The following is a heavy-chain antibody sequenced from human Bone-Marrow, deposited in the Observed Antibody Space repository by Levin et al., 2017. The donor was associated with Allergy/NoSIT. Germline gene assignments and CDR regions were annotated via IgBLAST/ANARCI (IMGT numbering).Heavy chain of an antibody. CDR3: AREDYGDYIFGLNH. V-gene: IGHV3-30-3*01. Sequence: GESLKISCAASGFTFRRYVMNWVRQAPGKGLEWVAVISHDGTNKYYADSVKGRFTISRDNSKNTVSLQMNSLRVEDTAVYYCAREDYGDYIFGLNHWGQGTLVTVSS. CDR1: GFTFRRYV. D-gene: IGHD4-17*01. J-gene: IGHJ4*02. CDR2: ISHDGTNK.